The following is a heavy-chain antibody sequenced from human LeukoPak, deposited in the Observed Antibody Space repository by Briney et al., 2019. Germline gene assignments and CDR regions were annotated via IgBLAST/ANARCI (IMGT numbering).Heavy chain of an antibody. CDR3: ARGRGVNWFDP. J-gene: IGHJ5*02. Sequence: SETLSLTCIVSGGSISSYYWSWIRQPPGKGLEWIGYIYYSGSTNYNPSLKSRVTISVDTSKNQFSLKLSSVTAADTAVYYCARGRGVNWFDPWGQGTLVTVSS. CDR2: IYYSGST. V-gene: IGHV4-59*01. CDR1: GGSISSYY. D-gene: IGHD3-10*01.